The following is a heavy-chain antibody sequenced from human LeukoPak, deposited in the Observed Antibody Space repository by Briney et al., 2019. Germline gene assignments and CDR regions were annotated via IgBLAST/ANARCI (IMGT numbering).Heavy chain of an antibody. V-gene: IGHV4-61*02. CDR3: ARAGIQAVDYYYYYYMDV. CDR2: IYTSGST. J-gene: IGHJ6*03. CDR1: GGSISSGSYY. Sequence: SETPSLTCTVSGGSISSGSYYWSWIRQPAGKGLEWIGRIYTSGSTNYNPSLKSRVTISVDTSKNQFSLKLSSVPAADTAVYYCARAGIQAVDYYYYYYMDVWGKGTTVTVS. D-gene: IGHD6-13*01.